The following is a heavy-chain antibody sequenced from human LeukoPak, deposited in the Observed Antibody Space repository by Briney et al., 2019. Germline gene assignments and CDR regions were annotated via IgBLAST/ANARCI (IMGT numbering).Heavy chain of an antibody. V-gene: IGHV3-30-3*01. J-gene: IGHJ6*02. CDR3: ARVPPHCSGGRCYLELDYYYGMDV. D-gene: IGHD2-15*01. CDR2: ISNDGSNK. CDR1: GLTFSTDA. Sequence: PGGSLRLSCAASGLTFSTDAMHWVRQAPGKGLEWVAVISNDGSNKYYADSVSGRFTISRDNSKNTLYLQMNSLRGGDTAVYYCARVPPHCSGGRCYLELDYYYGMDVWGQGTTVTVSS.